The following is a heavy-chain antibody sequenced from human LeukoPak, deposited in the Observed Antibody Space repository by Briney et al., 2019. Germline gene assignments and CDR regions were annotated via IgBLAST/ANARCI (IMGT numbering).Heavy chain of an antibody. CDR3: ARDSGYSYGYDY. V-gene: IGHV3-48*03. CDR2: ISNSGSIT. J-gene: IGHJ4*02. Sequence: AGGSLRLSCAASGFTFSSYEMNWVRQAPGKGLEWVSYISNSGSITYYADSVKGRFTISRDNAKNSLYLQMNSLRADDTAVYYCARDSGYSYGYDYWGQGTLVTVSS. CDR1: GFTFSSYE. D-gene: IGHD5-18*01.